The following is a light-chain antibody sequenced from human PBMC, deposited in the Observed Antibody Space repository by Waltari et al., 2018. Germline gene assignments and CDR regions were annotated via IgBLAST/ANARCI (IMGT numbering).Light chain of an antibody. CDR3: QQCYTFPST. CDR2: WDS. J-gene: IGKJ2*01. CDR1: PSVLSSSNNKNY. Sequence: DIVLTQAPDSLAGSLGERTPINCKSRPSVLSSSNNKNYLGWYQQRPGQPPKLLITWDSTRESGVPHRFSGSGSGTDFSLTISSLQDEDVSVYFCQQCYTFPSTFGQGTKLEIK. V-gene: IGKV4-1*01.